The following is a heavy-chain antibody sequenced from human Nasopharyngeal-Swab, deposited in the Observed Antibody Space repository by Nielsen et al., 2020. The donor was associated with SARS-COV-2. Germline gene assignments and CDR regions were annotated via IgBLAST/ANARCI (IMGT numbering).Heavy chain of an antibody. J-gene: IGHJ6*03. CDR2: IYYRGST. Sequence: WIRQPPGKGLEGRGYIYYRGSTYYNPSHKRRVTISGDTSKNQFSLKLSSVTAADTAVYYCARLVGYCSSTSCYAGVGHYYYYYMDVWGKGTTVTVSS. V-gene: IGHV4-30-4*01. D-gene: IGHD2-2*01. CDR3: ARLVGYCSSTSCYAGVGHYYYYYMDV.